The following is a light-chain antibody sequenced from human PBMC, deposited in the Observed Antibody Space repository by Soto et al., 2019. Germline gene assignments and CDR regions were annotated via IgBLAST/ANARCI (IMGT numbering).Light chain of an antibody. V-gene: IGKV3-15*01. J-gene: IGKJ1*01. Sequence: ELVMTQSPATLSVSPGERATLSCRASQSVSSNLAWSQQKPGQAPSLLIYGASTRSSGIPARFSGSGSGTEFTLSISSLQSEDFVVYYCQQYNNWPPWTFGQGTKVEIK. CDR3: QQYNNWPPWT. CDR2: GAS. CDR1: QSVSSN.